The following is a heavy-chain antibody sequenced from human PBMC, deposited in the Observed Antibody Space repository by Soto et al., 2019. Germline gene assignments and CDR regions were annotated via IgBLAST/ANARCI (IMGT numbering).Heavy chain of an antibody. D-gene: IGHD3-22*01. Sequence: PSETLSLTCTVSGGSISDGYYWSWIRQHPGKGLEWIGSISYGGSTSYNPSLKSRLTISVDRSKSQFSLNLSSVTAADTAVYYCARRDRSGYSYWLDTWGQGTLVTVSS. V-gene: IGHV4-31*03. CDR1: GGSISDGYY. J-gene: IGHJ5*02. CDR2: ISYGGST. CDR3: ARRDRSGYSYWLDT.